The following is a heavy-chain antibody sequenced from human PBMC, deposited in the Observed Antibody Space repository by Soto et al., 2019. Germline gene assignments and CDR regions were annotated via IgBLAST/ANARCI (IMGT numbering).Heavy chain of an antibody. CDR1: GFTFSSYA. CDR3: ARVRHYYDSSGYYDY. V-gene: IGHV3-64*01. J-gene: IGHJ4*02. CDR2: ISSNGGST. Sequence: GGSLRLSCAASGFTFSSYAMHWIRQAQGKGLEYVSAISSNGGSTYYANSVKGRFTISRDNSKNTLYLQMGSLRAEDMAVYYCARVRHYYDSSGYYDYWGQGTLVTVSS. D-gene: IGHD3-22*01.